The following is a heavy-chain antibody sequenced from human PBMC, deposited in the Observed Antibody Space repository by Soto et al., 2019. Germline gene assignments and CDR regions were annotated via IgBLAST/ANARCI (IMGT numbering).Heavy chain of an antibody. CDR3: ASGARGNIGNWFDP. V-gene: IGHV1-69*13. Sequence: SVKVSCKASGGTFSSYAISWVRQAPGQGLEWMGGIIPIFGTANYAQKFQGRVTITADESTSTAYMELSSLRSEDTAVYYCASGARGNIGNWFDPWGQGTLVTVSS. D-gene: IGHD3-16*01. CDR1: GGTFSSYA. CDR2: IIPIFGTA. J-gene: IGHJ5*02.